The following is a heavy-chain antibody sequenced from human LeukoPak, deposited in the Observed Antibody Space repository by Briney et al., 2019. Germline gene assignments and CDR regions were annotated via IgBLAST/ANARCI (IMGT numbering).Heavy chain of an antibody. J-gene: IGHJ5*02. V-gene: IGHV4-4*07. CDR2: ISSSGST. Sequence: SETLSLTCTVASGSISNYYWSWIRQSAGKGLEWIGRISSSGSTNYNPSLKSRVTMSVDTSKNRFSLNLTSVTAADTAVYYCAREVEAAGRGFDRWGQGTLVTVCS. D-gene: IGHD6-13*01. CDR3: AREVEAAGRGFDR. CDR1: SGSISNYY.